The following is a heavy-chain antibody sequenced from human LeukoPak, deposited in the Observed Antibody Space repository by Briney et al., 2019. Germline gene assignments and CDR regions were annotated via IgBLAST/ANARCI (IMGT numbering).Heavy chain of an antibody. CDR3: ARDLSRNWFDP. J-gene: IGHJ5*02. Sequence: PGGSLRLSCAASGFTFSSFWMSWVRQAPGKGLEWVANIKKDGSQKYYVDSVEGRFTISRDNSKNTLYLQMNSLRAEDTAVYYCARDLSRNWFDPWGQGTLVTVSS. CDR2: IKKDGSQK. V-gene: IGHV3-7*01. CDR1: GFTFSSFW.